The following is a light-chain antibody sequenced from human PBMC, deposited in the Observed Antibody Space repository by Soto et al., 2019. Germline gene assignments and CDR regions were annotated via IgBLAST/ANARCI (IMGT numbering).Light chain of an antibody. CDR3: QQYDNHLGLT. CDR2: DAT. CDR1: QDISNY. Sequence: IPMTQSSSSLSASVEDRATITCQVSQDISNYLNWYQQKTAKAPKILIYDATNLETAVPSRCSGSGSGTDFTFTISSLQPEDITTYYCQQYDNHLGLTFGRGTKVDIK. J-gene: IGKJ4*01. V-gene: IGKV1-33*01.